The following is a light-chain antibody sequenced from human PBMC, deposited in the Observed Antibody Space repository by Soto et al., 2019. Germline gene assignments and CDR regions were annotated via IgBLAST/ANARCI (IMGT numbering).Light chain of an antibody. CDR3: HQRSNWPPFT. CDR2: DAS. J-gene: IGKJ4*01. V-gene: IGKV3-11*01. Sequence: EIVMTQSPGTLSLSPGERATLSCRASQSISNFLAWYQQKPGQAPRLLIYDASKRATDIPDRFIGSGSGTDFTLTISSLEPEDFAVYYCHQRSNWPPFTFGGGTTV. CDR1: QSISNF.